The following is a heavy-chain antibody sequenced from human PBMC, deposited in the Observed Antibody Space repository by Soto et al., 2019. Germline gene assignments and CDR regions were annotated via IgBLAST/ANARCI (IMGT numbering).Heavy chain of an antibody. CDR1: GFTFSSYR. V-gene: IGHV3-30*18. J-gene: IGHJ1*01. CDR3: AKGQVTVVTPGYFPR. Sequence: QVQLVESGGGVVQPGRSLRLSCAASGFTFSSYRMHGVRQAPDKGLEWVAIISYDGSNKYYADSVKGRFSNSRDNSNNTLYLQMNSVRAEDTALYYCAKGQVTVVTPGYFPRWGQGTLVAVSS. D-gene: IGHD2-21*02. CDR2: ISYDGSNK.